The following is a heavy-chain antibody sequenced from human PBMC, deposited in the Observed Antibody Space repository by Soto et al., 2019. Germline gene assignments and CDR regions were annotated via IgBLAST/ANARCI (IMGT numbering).Heavy chain of an antibody. CDR1: GFTFFNYW. J-gene: IGHJ4*02. CDR2: INGEGTII. Sequence: GGSLRLSCAASGFTFFNYWMYWVRQAPGKGLVWVSRINGEGTIINYADSAKGRFTISRDNAKNTLYLQMNSLRVDDTAVYYCVRDSCGSYRGQGTPVTVSS. D-gene: IGHD3-16*01. CDR3: VRDSCGSY. V-gene: IGHV3-74*01.